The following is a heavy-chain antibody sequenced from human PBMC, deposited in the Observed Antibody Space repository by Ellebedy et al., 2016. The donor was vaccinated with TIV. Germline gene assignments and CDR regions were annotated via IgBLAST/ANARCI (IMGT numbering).Heavy chain of an antibody. V-gene: IGHV3-15*07. D-gene: IGHD3-22*01. J-gene: IGHJ3*02. CDR1: GFTFSNAW. CDR2: IKSKTDGGAT. Sequence: GGSLRLXXAASGFTFSNAWMNWVRQAPGKGLEWVGRIKSKTDGGATDYAAPVKGRFTISRDDSKNTLYLQMNSLKTEDTAVYYCTTVLYLYDSSGYPIDAFDIWGQGTMVTVSS. CDR3: TTVLYLYDSSGYPIDAFDI.